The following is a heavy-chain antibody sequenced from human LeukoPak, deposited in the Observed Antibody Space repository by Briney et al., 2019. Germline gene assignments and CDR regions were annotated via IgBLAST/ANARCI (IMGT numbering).Heavy chain of an antibody. CDR1: GFTFSNYG. Sequence: PGRSLRLSCAASGFTFSNYGMHWVRQAPGKGLEWVAVIWYDGSNKYYADSVKGRFTISRDNSRNTLYLQMNSLRAEDTAMYYCAKNDNSGRAGGYWGQGTLVTVSS. D-gene: IGHD3-22*01. CDR3: AKNDNSGRAGGY. V-gene: IGHV3-33*06. J-gene: IGHJ4*02. CDR2: IWYDGSNK.